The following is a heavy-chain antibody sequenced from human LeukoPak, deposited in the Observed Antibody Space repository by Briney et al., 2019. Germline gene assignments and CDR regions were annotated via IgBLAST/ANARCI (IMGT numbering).Heavy chain of an antibody. CDR2: INPNGGAI. CDR3: VKPSRGPYYWFDL. CDR1: GYTFTGYY. V-gene: IGHV1-2*02. D-gene: IGHD1-1*01. Sequence: GASVKVSCKASGYTFTGYYMHWVRQAPGQALEWMGWINPNGGAINYAQKFQGRVTLTRDTSRNTAYMEINRLTSDDTAVYYCVKPSRGPYYWFDLWGQGTLVTVSS. J-gene: IGHJ5*02.